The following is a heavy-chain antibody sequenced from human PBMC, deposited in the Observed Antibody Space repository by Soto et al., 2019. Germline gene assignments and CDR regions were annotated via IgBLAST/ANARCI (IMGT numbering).Heavy chain of an antibody. CDR1: GGSISSSSYF. J-gene: IGHJ5*02. V-gene: IGHV4-39*01. CDR3: ARHPSDFWFDP. CDR2: IYYSGST. D-gene: IGHD2-21*02. Sequence: SETLSLTCTVSGGSISSSSYFWGWIRQPPGKGLEWIGSIYYSGSTYYNPSLKCRVTVSVDTSKNQFSLKLSSVTAADTAVYNCARHPSDFWFDPWGQGTLVTVSS.